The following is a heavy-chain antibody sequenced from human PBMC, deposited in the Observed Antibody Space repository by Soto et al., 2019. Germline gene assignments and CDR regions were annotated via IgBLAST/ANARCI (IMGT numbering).Heavy chain of an antibody. V-gene: IGHV5-51*01. CDR3: AXTAAAGKYYYGVDV. J-gene: IGHJ6*02. CDR1: GYSFTSYW. D-gene: IGHD6-13*01. CDR2: IYPGDSDT. Sequence: GESLKISCKGSGYSFTSYWIGWVRQMPGKGLEWMGIIYPGDSDTRYSPSFQGQVTISADKSISTAYLQWSSLKASDTAIYYCAXTAAAGKYYYGVDVWGQGTTVTVSS.